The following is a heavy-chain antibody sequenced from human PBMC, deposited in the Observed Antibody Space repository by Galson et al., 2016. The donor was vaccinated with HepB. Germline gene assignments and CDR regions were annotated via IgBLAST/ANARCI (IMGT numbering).Heavy chain of an antibody. J-gene: IGHJ4*02. Sequence: SETLSLTCTVSGDSISHYYWSWIRQPPGKGLEWIGYIYYSGSTTYSPSLKSRVTISVDTSKNQFSLNLRSVTAADTAVYYCARGSYCSRTTCYTSPFDYWGQGTLVTVSS. CDR1: GDSISHYY. CDR3: ARGSYCSRTTCYTSPFDY. CDR2: IYYSGST. D-gene: IGHD2-2*01. V-gene: IGHV4-59*01.